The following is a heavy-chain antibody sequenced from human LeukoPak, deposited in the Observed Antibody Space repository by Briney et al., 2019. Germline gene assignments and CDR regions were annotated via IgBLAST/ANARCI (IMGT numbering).Heavy chain of an antibody. CDR3: ARGPRYCSSTSCYIFAFDI. CDR1: GFTVSSNY. V-gene: IGHV3-66*01. J-gene: IGHJ3*02. D-gene: IGHD2-2*02. Sequence: PGGSLRLSCAASGFTVSSNYMSWVRQAPGKGLEWVSVIYSGGSTYYADSVKGRFTISRDNAKNSLYLQMNSLRAEDTAVYYCARGPRYCSSTSCYIFAFDIWGQGTMVTVSS. CDR2: IYSGGST.